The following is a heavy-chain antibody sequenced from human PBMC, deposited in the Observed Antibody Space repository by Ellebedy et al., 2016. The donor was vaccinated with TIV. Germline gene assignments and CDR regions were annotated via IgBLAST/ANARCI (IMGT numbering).Heavy chain of an antibody. V-gene: IGHV1-18*04. D-gene: IGHD1-26*01. CDR3: ARGGSGSYGLGV. Sequence: AASVKVSCKAYDYTLTTHGLSWARQAPGQGLEWMGWISAYNGHTKVAQKFQDRVSLTTDTSTNTGHMELRGLRSDDTAMYYCARGGSGSYGLGVWGQGTTVTVSS. J-gene: IGHJ6*02. CDR1: DYTLTTHG. CDR2: ISAYNGHT.